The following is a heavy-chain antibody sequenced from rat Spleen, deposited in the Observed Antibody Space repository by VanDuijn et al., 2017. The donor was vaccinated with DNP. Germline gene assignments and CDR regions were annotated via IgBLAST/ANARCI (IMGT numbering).Heavy chain of an antibody. CDR1: GFTFSDYY. CDR3: TTFITSPG. Sequence: EVLLVESDGGLVQPGRSLKLSCAVSGFTFSDYYMAWVRQAPAKGLEWVATLGYAGSNTYYRDSMKGRFTISRDHARNTLFLQVDSLRSEDTATYYCTTFITSPGWGQGVMVTVSS. V-gene: IGHV5-20*01. J-gene: IGHJ2*01. CDR2: LGYAGSNT. D-gene: IGHD1-12*01.